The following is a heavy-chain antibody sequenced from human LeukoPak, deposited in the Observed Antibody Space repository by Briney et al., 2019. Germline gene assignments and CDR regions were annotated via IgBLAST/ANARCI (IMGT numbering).Heavy chain of an antibody. CDR1: GFTLSSHW. J-gene: IGHJ4*02. D-gene: IGHD5-12*01. Sequence: PGRSLRLSCAASGFTLSSHWMSWVRQAPGKGLEWVANINQDGSAKYYVDSVKGRFTISRDNARNSMYLQMNSLRAEDTAVYYCARWDIRGTAHQLDYWGQGTLVTVSS. CDR2: INQDGSAK. V-gene: IGHV3-7*01. CDR3: ARWDIRGTAHQLDY.